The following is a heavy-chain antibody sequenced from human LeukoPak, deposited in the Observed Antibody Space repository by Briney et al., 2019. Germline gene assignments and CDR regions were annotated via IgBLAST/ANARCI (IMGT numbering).Heavy chain of an antibody. CDR2: ISGSGGST. CDR1: GFTFSSYA. Sequence: GGSLRLSCAASGFTFSSYAMSWVRQAPGKGLEWVSAISGSGGSTYYADSVKGRFTISRDNAKNTLCLQMNSLRAEDTAVYYCARARAVAGTPWFDPWGQGTLVTVSS. CDR3: ARARAVAGTPWFDP. J-gene: IGHJ5*02. V-gene: IGHV3-23*01. D-gene: IGHD6-19*01.